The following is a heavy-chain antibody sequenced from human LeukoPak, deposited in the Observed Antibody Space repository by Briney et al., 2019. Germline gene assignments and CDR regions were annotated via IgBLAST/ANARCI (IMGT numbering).Heavy chain of an antibody. CDR2: LYHSGNT. V-gene: IGHV4-38-2*02. J-gene: IGHJ4*02. CDR3: ARENFWSGYEWDH. D-gene: IGHD3-3*01. CDR1: GYSISNGYC. Sequence: SETLSLTCAVSGYSISNGYCWGWIRQPPGKGLDWIGSLYHSGNTYYNPSLKSRVTISVDMTKNQFSLQLASVTPADTAVYYCARENFWSGYEWDHWGQGTLVTVSS.